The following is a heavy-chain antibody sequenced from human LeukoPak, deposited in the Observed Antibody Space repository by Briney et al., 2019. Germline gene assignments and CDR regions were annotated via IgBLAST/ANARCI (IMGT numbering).Heavy chain of an antibody. D-gene: IGHD6-13*01. CDR2: LYSDGDT. J-gene: IGHJ3*02. V-gene: IGHV3-53*01. CDR1: GFALSSNY. Sequence: GGSLRLSCTASGFALSSNYVGWVRQAPGGGLHWVSLLYSDGDTYYADSVKGRFTISRDNAKNSLYLQMNSLRAEDTAVYYCAREGIAAAGNDAFDIWGQGTMVTVSS. CDR3: AREGIAAAGNDAFDI.